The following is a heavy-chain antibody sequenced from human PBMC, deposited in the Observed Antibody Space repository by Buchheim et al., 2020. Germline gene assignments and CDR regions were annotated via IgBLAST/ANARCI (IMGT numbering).Heavy chain of an antibody. CDR1: GFTFSSYG. D-gene: IGHD3-22*01. Sequence: QVQLVESGGGVVQPGRSLRLSCAASGFTFSSYGMHWVRQAPGKGLVWVAFILYAGSNKYYADSVKGRFTISRDNSKNTLYLQMNSLRAEDTAVYYCAKAPDDYYDSSGYLWGQGTL. V-gene: IGHV3-30*02. CDR2: ILYAGSNK. J-gene: IGHJ4*02. CDR3: AKAPDDYYDSSGYL.